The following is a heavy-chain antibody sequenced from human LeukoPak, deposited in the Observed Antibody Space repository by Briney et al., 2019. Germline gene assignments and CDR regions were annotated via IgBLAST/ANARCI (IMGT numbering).Heavy chain of an antibody. Sequence: GGSLRLSCAASGFTFSNYAMAWVRQAPGKGLEWVSSISGGGGGTYYADPVKGRFTISRDNSKNTLYLQMNSLRAEDTAVYYCAKRDNSGWYAIDYWGQGTLVTVSS. CDR1: GFTFSNYA. D-gene: IGHD6-19*01. V-gene: IGHV3-23*01. CDR3: AKRDNSGWYAIDY. CDR2: ISGGGGGT. J-gene: IGHJ4*02.